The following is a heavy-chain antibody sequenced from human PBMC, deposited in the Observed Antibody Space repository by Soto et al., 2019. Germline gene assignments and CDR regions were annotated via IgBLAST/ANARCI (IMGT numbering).Heavy chain of an antibody. Sequence: QVQLVQSGAEVKKTGASVKVYCKASGDTFTSYGISWVRPAPVQVLEWMGWIRADNGNTKYVQKFQGRVTMTTDTSTSTAYMELRSLRSDDAAVYYCARDASAGLNDYWGPGTLGTVSS. CDR1: GDTFTSYG. J-gene: IGHJ4*02. V-gene: IGHV1-18*01. D-gene: IGHD6-13*01. CDR3: ARDASAGLNDY. CDR2: IRADNGNT.